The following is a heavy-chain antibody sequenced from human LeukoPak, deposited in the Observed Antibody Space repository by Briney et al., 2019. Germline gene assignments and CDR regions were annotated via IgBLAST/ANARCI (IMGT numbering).Heavy chain of an antibody. CDR2: IYNTGAT. V-gene: IGHV4-59*01. D-gene: IGHD2-2*03. Sequence: SETLSLTCSVSGQTIKSYYWDWVRQIPGKGLEWIGHIYNTGATKYNPSLEGRVTMSVDTSTNQFSLMMNSVTAADTAIYYCARDVRDGFFDYWGQGTVVTVSS. CDR3: ARDVRDGFFDY. CDR1: GQTIKSYY. J-gene: IGHJ4*02.